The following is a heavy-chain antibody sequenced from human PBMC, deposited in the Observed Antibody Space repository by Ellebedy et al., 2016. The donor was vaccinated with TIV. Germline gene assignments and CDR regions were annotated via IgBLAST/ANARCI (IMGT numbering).Heavy chain of an antibody. V-gene: IGHV3-21*06. CDR1: GFSFRSYW. J-gene: IGHJ4*02. CDR2: ISSGSSYT. D-gene: IGHD4-17*01. Sequence: PGGSLRLSCVASGFSFRSYWMSWVRQAPGKGLEWVSSISSGSSYTYYSNSVKGRFSISRDNAENSLYLQMNNLRAEDTAVYYCARADRYGDPYIDYWGQGTLVTVSS. CDR3: ARADRYGDPYIDY.